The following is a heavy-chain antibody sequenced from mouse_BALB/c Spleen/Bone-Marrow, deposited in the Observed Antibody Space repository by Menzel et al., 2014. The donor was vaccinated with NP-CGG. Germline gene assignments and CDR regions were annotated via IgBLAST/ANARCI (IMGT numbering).Heavy chain of an antibody. D-gene: IGHD4-1*01. Sequence: QVQLQQSGAELVRPGASVTLSCKASGYTFTDYEIHWVEQTPVHGLEWIGAIDPETGGNAYNQKFKGKATLTADKSSSTAYMELRSLTSEDSAVYYCTRNWDDYFDYWGQGTTLTVSS. CDR3: TRNWDDYFDY. CDR1: GYTFTDYE. J-gene: IGHJ2*01. V-gene: IGHV1-15*01. CDR2: IDPETGGN.